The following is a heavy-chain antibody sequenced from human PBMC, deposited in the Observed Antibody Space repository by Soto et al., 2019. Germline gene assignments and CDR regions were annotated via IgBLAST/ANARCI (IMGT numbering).Heavy chain of an antibody. J-gene: IGHJ4*02. V-gene: IGHV3-73*01. CDR2: MRSKADNYET. D-gene: IGHD2-2*01. CDR3: ARQTVSCHDF. Sequence: EVQLVESGGGSVQPGESLKLSCSTSGFTFSASHMHWVRQAPGKGLEWVGHMRSKADNYETAYGASVRCRFTVSRDNSNNTAYLQMDSFKSEDTAVYYCARQTVSCHDFWGQGTLVTVSS. CDR1: GFTFSASH.